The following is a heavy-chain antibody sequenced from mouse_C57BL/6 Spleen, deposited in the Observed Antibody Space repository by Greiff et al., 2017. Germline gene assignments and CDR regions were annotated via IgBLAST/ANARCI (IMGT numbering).Heavy chain of an antibody. D-gene: IGHD4-1*01. V-gene: IGHV1-82*01. J-gene: IGHJ2*01. CDR2: IYPGDGDT. Sequence: VKLQQSGPELVKPGASVKISCKASGYAFSSSWMNWVKQRPGKGLEWIGRIYPGDGDTNYNGKFKGKATLTADKSSSTAYMQLSSLTSEDSAVYFCATNWEEDYWGQGTTLTVSS. CDR3: ATNWEEDY. CDR1: GYAFSSSW.